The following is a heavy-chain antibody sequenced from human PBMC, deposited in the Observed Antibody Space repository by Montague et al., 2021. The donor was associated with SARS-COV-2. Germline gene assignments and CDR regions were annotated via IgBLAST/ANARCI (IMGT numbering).Heavy chain of an antibody. Sequence: SLRLSCAASGLTFVGYWMSWVRQPPGKGLEWVAHIKNDGSEKYYVDSVKGRFTISRDNAKNSLYLQMNSLRAEDTAVYYCARPRGCSGGRCSNFDYWGQGTLVPVSS. CDR3: ARPRGCSGGRCSNFDY. V-gene: IGHV3-7*01. CDR1: GLTFVGYW. D-gene: IGHD2-15*01. CDR2: IKNDGSEK. J-gene: IGHJ4*02.